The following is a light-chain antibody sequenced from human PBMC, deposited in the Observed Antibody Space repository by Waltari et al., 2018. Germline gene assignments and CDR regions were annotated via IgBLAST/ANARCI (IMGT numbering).Light chain of an antibody. CDR3: SSYTTSSAPGV. Sequence: QSALTQPASVSGSPGQSITIPCSGTDSEVGAYYFVSWYQQHPGKAPHLIIYEVSNRPSGISNRFSASKSGNTASLTISGLQAEDEADYYCSSYTTSSAPGVFGTGTRVTVL. V-gene: IGLV2-14*01. CDR1: DSEVGAYYF. CDR2: EVS. J-gene: IGLJ1*01.